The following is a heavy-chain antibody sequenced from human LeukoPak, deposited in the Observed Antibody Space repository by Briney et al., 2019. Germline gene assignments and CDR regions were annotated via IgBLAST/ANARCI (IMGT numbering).Heavy chain of an antibody. V-gene: IGHV3-15*07. CDR3: TTPFATYGGNSDYYYGMDV. J-gene: IGHJ6*02. D-gene: IGHD4-23*01. Sequence: PGGSLRLSCAASGFTFSNAWMNWVRQAPGKGLEWVGRIKSKTDGGTTDYAAPVKGRFTISRDDSKNTLYLQMNSLKTEDTAVYYCTTPFATYGGNSDYYYGMDVWGQGTTVTVSS. CDR2: IKSKTDGGTT. CDR1: GFTFSNAW.